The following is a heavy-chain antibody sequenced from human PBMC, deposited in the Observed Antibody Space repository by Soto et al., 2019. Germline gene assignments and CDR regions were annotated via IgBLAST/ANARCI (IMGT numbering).Heavy chain of an antibody. CDR2: IIGDGTTT. CDR3: AKVRRYSGYEYFDY. V-gene: IGHV3-74*03. D-gene: IGHD5-12*01. CDR1: GFTFSNYW. J-gene: IGHJ4*02. Sequence: AGGSLRLSCAASGFTFSNYWMHWVRQAPGKGLVWVSRIIGDGTTTAYADSVKGRFTISRDNARNTLYLQMNSLRAEDTAVYYCAKVRRYSGYEYFDYWGQGALVTVSS.